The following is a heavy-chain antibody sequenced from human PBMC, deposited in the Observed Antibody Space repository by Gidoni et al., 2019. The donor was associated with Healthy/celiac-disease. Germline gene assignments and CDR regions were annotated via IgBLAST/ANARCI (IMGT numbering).Heavy chain of an antibody. Sequence: QVQLVQSGAEVKKPGASVKFSCKASGYTFTSSGISGARQAPGQWLGGMGWISAYNGNTNYAQKLQGRVTITTDTSTSTAYMELRSLRSDDTAVYYCARDSRPITIFGVGGGDYWGQGTLVTVSS. CDR1: GYTFTSSG. CDR2: ISAYNGNT. CDR3: ARDSRPITIFGVGGGDY. D-gene: IGHD3-3*01. V-gene: IGHV1-18*04. J-gene: IGHJ4*02.